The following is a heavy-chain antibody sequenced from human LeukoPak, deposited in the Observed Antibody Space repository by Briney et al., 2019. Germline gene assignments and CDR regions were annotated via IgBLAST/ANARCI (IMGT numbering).Heavy chain of an antibody. V-gene: IGHV5-51*01. D-gene: IGHD3-16*01. CDR3: ARRGYEESGAFDI. J-gene: IGHJ3*02. CDR1: GNSFTNYW. Sequence: GESLKISCKGSGNSFTNYWIAWVRQMPGKGLELMGIIYPGDSDTRYSPSFQGQVTISADKSISTAYLQWSSLKASDTAMYCCARRGYEESGAFDIWGQGTMVTVSS. CDR2: IYPGDSDT.